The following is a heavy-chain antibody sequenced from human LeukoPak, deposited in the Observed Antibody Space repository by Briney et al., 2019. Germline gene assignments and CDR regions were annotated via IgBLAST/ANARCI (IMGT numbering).Heavy chain of an antibody. J-gene: IGHJ3*02. CDR2: IIPILGIA. D-gene: IGHD3-22*01. CDR3: AKDLTPYYYDSSGTHAFDI. V-gene: IGHV1-69*04. CDR1: GYTFTSYG. Sequence: SVKVSCKASGYTFTSYGISWVRQAPGQGLEWMGRIIPILGIANYAQKFQGRVTITADKSTSTAYMELSSLRSEDTAVYYCAKDLTPYYYDSSGTHAFDIWGQGTMVTVSS.